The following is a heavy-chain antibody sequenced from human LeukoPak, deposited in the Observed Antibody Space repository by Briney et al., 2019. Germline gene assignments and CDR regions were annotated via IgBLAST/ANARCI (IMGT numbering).Heavy chain of an antibody. CDR3: ARRSYYYDSSGYNEKFDY. Sequence: SETLSLTCTVSGGSISSSSYYWGWIRQPPGKGLEWIGSIYYSGITYYNPSLKSRFTISVDTSKIQFSLKLSSVTAADTAVYYCARRSYYYDSSGYNEKFDYWGQGTLVTVSS. J-gene: IGHJ4*02. CDR1: GGSISSSSYY. CDR2: IYYSGIT. V-gene: IGHV4-39*01. D-gene: IGHD3-22*01.